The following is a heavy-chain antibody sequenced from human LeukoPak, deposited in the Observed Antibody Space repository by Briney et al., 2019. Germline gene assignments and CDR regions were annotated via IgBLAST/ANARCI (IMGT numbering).Heavy chain of an antibody. V-gene: IGHV4-59*01. J-gene: IGHJ4*02. CDR2: VSYSGST. CDR1: GDSISDYY. CDR3: ARGRYSWNYGVVFDY. Sequence: SETLSLTRTVSGDSISDYYWSWIRQPPGKGLEWIGHVSYSGSTNYNPSLRGRITMSVDTSKNQFSLKLSSVTAADTAVYYCARGRYSWNYGVVFDYWGQGTLVTVSS. D-gene: IGHD1-26*01.